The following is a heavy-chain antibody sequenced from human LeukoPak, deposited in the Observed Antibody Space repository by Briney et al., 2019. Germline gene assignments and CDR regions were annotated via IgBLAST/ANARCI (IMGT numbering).Heavy chain of an antibody. V-gene: IGHV4-59*01. CDR1: GGSISSYY. CDR3: AREKYYYDSSGYFDY. D-gene: IGHD3-22*01. Sequence: PSETLSLTCTVSGGSISSYYWSSIRQPPGKGLEWIGYIYYSGSTNYNPSLKSRVTISVDTSKNQFSLKLSSVTAADTAVYYCAREKYYYDSSGYFDYWGQGTLVTVSS. CDR2: IYYSGST. J-gene: IGHJ4*02.